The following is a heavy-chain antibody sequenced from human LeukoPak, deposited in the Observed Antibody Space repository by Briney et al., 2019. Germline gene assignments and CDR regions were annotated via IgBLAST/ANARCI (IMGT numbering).Heavy chain of an antibody. V-gene: IGHV4-34*01. J-gene: IGHJ4*02. CDR3: ARAPGIAVAGRMDY. CDR2: INHSGST. D-gene: IGHD6-19*01. Sequence: SETLSLTCAVYGGSFSGYYWSWIRKPPGKGLEWIGEINHSGSTNYNPSLKSRVTISVDTSKNQLSLKLSSVTAADTAVYYCARAPGIAVAGRMDYWGQGTLVTVSS. CDR1: GGSFSGYY.